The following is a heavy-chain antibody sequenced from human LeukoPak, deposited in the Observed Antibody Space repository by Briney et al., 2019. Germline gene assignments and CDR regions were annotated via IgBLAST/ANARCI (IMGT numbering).Heavy chain of an antibody. CDR2: IYHSGST. CDR1: GGSISSSNW. Sequence: SGTLSLTCAVSGGSISSSNWWSWVRQPPGKGLEWIGEIYHSGSTNYNPSLKSRVTISVDTSKNQFSLKLSSVTAADTAVYYCARGEEKAAAGLNAFDIWGQGTMVTVSS. CDR3: ARGEEKAAAGLNAFDI. D-gene: IGHD6-13*01. V-gene: IGHV4-4*02. J-gene: IGHJ3*02.